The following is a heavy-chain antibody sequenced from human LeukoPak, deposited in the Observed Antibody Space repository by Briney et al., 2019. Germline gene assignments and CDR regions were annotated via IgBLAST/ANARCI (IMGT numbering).Heavy chain of an antibody. D-gene: IGHD5-18*01. Sequence: SQTLSLTCTVSGGSISSGGYYWNWFRQHPEKGLEWIGYIYDSGNTYYSPSLKSRATISLDTSKNQFSLKPSSVTAADTAVYYCAKALGGRGYSYGALDYWSQGILVTVSS. V-gene: IGHV4-31*03. CDR3: AKALGGRGYSYGALDY. CDR2: IYDSGNT. J-gene: IGHJ4*02. CDR1: GGSISSGGYY.